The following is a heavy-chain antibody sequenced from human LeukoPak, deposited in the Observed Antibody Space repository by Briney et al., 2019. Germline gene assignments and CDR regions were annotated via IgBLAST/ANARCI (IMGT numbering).Heavy chain of an antibody. Sequence: GGSLRLSCAASRFTFNSYAMSWVRQAPGKGLEWVSVIGGSNGITFYVGSVKGRFTVSRDNSKDTLYLQMNSLRAEDTAVYYCARNENSGWGYFDYWGQGTLVTVSS. J-gene: IGHJ4*02. CDR3: ARNENSGWGYFDY. D-gene: IGHD5-12*01. CDR1: RFTFNSYA. CDR2: IGGSNGIT. V-gene: IGHV3-23*01.